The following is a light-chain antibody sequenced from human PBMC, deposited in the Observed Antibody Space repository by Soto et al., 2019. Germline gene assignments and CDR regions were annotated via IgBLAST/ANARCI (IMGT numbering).Light chain of an antibody. Sequence: AIQMTQSPSSLSASLGDRVTITCRASQGIRGDLGWYQQKPGKAPKLLISATSTLQSGVPSRFSGRGSGTNFTLTSSSLQSEDSATYYCIQDFISPRAVGQGTKVDIK. CDR2: ATS. CDR1: QGIRGD. CDR3: IQDFISPRA. J-gene: IGKJ1*01. V-gene: IGKV1-6*01.